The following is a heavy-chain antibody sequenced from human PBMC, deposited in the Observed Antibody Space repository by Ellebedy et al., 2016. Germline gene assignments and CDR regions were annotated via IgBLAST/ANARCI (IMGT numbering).Heavy chain of an antibody. V-gene: IGHV3-21*01. CDR2: ITSSSHI. Sequence: GESLKISCAASGFTFSSYSMNWVRQAPGKGLEWVSSITSSSHIYQADSVKGRFTISRDNAKNSLYLQMNSLRAEDTAVYYCARDLEQLVSDYWGQGTLVTVSS. D-gene: IGHD6-13*01. CDR3: ARDLEQLVSDY. J-gene: IGHJ4*02. CDR1: GFTFSSYS.